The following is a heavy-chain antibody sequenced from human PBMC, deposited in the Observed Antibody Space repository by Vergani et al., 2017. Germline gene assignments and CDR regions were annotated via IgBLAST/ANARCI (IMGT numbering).Heavy chain of an antibody. D-gene: IGHD4-23*01. Sequence: EVQLVESGGGLVQPGGSLRLSCAASGFTFSSYSMNWVRQAPGKGLEWVSYISSSSSTIYYADSVKGRFTISRDNAKNSLYLQMNSLRAEDTAVYYCAKVGTVAFYYYYGMDVWGQGTTVTVSS. CDR2: ISSSSSTI. CDR1: GFTFSSYS. V-gene: IGHV3-48*01. CDR3: AKVGTVAFYYYYGMDV. J-gene: IGHJ6*02.